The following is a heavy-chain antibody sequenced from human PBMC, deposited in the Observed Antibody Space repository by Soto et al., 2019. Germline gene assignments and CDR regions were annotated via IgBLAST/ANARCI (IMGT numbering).Heavy chain of an antibody. CDR3: AKDLDGSGSSKHYYYYVMDV. CDR1: GFTFSTYG. Sequence: QMHLVESGGGVVQPGRSLRLSCAVSGFTFSTYGMHWVRQAPGKGLEWVATISRDGNDRLYADAVKGRLTISRDDSKNTLYLKLDSLRSEDTAVYFCAKDLDGSGSSKHYYYYVMDVWGQGTTVIVSS. J-gene: IGHJ6*02. V-gene: IGHV3-30*18. CDR2: ISRDGNDR. D-gene: IGHD3-22*01.